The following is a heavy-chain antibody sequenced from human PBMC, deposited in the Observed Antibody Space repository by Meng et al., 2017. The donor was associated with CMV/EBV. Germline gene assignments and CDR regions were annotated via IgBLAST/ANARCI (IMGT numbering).Heavy chain of an antibody. V-gene: IGHV1-2*02. Sequence: ASVKVSCKASGYTFTGYYMHWVRQAPGQGLEWMGWINPNSGGTNYAQKFQGRVTMTRDTSISTAYMELSRLRSDDTAVYYGARSESSLRMPAIWYWGQGTLVTVSS. J-gene: IGHJ4*02. CDR2: INPNSGGT. D-gene: IGHD2-2*01. CDR1: GYTFTGYY. CDR3: ARSESSLRMPAIWY.